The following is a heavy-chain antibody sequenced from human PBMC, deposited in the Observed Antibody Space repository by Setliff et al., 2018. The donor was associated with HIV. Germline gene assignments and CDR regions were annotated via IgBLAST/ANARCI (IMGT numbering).Heavy chain of an antibody. CDR3: ARVPIYYYYYMDV. CDR2: INHSGST. CDR1: GGSLSGSY. V-gene: IGHV4-34*01. J-gene: IGHJ6*03. Sequence: SETLSLTCAIYGGSLSGSYWSWIRQPPGKGLEWIGEINHSGSTNYNPSLKSRVTISVDTSKNQFSLKLSSVTAADTAVYYCARVPIYYYYYMDVWGKGTTVTVSS.